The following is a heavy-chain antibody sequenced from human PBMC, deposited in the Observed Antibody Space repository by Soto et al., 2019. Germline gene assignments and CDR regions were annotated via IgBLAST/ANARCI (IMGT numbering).Heavy chain of an antibody. J-gene: IGHJ3*02. Sequence: GESLKISCKGSGYSFTSYWIGWVRQMPGKGLEWMGIIYPGDSDTRYSPSFQGQVTISADKSISTAYLQWSSLKASDTAMYYCARHPIQLWPDDAFDIWGQGTXVTVSS. CDR1: GYSFTSYW. CDR3: ARHPIQLWPDDAFDI. CDR2: IYPGDSDT. V-gene: IGHV5-51*01. D-gene: IGHD5-18*01.